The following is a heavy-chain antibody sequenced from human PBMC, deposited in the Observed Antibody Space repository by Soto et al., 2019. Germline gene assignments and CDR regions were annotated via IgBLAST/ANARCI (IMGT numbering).Heavy chain of an antibody. CDR3: ARTLGVFGVLDYCYYYGMDV. CDR1: GYTFTSYY. Sequence: ASVKVSCKASGYTFTSYYMHWVRQAPGQGLEWMGIINPSGGSTSYAQKFQGRVTMTRDTSTSTVYMELSSLSSADTAVYYCARTLGVFGVLDYCYYYGMDVWGQGTSVTVSS. J-gene: IGHJ6*02. D-gene: IGHD3-3*01. CDR2: INPSGGST. V-gene: IGHV1-46*01.